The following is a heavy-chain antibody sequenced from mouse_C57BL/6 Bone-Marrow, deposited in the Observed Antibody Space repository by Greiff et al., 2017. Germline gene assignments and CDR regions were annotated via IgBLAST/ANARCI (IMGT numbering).Heavy chain of an antibody. CDR3: ARHAPDY. V-gene: IGHV5-6*01. CDR1: GFTFSSYG. J-gene: IGHJ2*01. Sequence: EVKVVESGGDLVKPGGSLKLSCAASGFTFSSYGMSWVRQTPDKRLEWVATISSGGSYTYYPDSVKGRFTISRDNAKNTLYLQMSSLKSEDTAMYYCARHAPDYWGQGTTLTVSS. CDR2: ISSGGSYT.